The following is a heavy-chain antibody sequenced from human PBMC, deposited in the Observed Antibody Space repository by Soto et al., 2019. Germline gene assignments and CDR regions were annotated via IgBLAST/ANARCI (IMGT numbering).Heavy chain of an antibody. Sequence: QVQLQESGPGLVKPSQTLSLTCTFSGGSISSGGYYWSWIRQHPGKGLEWIGYIYYNGSTYYNPSXXSRVSISVDTXXNXFXXKVSSVIAADTAVYYCAREAVTTIFNYYYYYGMDVWGQGTTVTVSS. D-gene: IGHD3-3*01. J-gene: IGHJ6*02. V-gene: IGHV4-31*03. CDR2: IYYNGST. CDR3: AREAVTTIFNYYYYYGMDV. CDR1: GGSISSGGYY.